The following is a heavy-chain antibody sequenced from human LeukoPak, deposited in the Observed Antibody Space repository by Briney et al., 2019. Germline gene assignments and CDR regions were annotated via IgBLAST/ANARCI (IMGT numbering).Heavy chain of an antibody. CDR3: ARTGTEEAYLGMDV. CDR2: IYYSGST. J-gene: IGHJ6*03. V-gene: IGHV4-59*01. D-gene: IGHD1-1*01. CDR1: SGSISSYY. Sequence: SETLSLTCTVSSGSISSYYWSWIRQPPGKGLEWIGYIYYSGSTNYNPYLKSRVTISVDTSKNQFSLKLSSVTAADTAVYYCARTGTEEAYLGMDVWGKGTTVTVSS.